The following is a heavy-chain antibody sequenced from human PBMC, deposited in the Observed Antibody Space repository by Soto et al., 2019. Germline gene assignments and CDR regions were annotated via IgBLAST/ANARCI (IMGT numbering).Heavy chain of an antibody. CDR1: GFTFSSYG. D-gene: IGHD4-17*01. V-gene: IGHV3-33*01. CDR2: IWYDGSTI. Sequence: GGSLRLSCAASGFTFSSYGMHWVRQAPGKGPEWVAVIWYDGSTIYYADSVKGRFTISRDNAKNSLYLQMNSLRDEDTAVYYCARGYYGDYLLFDYWGQGTLVTVSS. J-gene: IGHJ4*02. CDR3: ARGYYGDYLLFDY.